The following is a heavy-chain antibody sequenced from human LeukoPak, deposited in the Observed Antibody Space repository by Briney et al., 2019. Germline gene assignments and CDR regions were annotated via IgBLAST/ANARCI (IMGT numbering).Heavy chain of an antibody. CDR2: IYYSGST. Sequence: SETLSLTCTVSGGSISSSSYYWGWIRQPPGKGLEWIGSIYYSGSTYYNPSLKSRVTISVDTSKNQFSLKLSSVTAADTAVYYCARTMASGPFFDYWGQGTLVTVSS. J-gene: IGHJ4*02. CDR3: ARTMASGPFFDY. CDR1: GGSISSSSYY. V-gene: IGHV4-39*07. D-gene: IGHD3-10*01.